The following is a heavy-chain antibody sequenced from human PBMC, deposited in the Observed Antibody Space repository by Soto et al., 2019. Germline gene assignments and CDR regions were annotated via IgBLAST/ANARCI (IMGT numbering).Heavy chain of an antibody. Sequence: GGSLRLSCAASGFTFSSYAMSWVRQAPGKGLEWVSIITSDCRTYYADSVKGRFTISRDNSKNTVYLQMNSLRAEDTAVYYCAKDYSTVTTDPLSVVLFDYWGQGALVTVSS. CDR2: ITSDCRT. V-gene: IGHV3-23*01. CDR3: AKDYSTVTTDPLSVVLFDY. CDR1: GFTFSSYA. J-gene: IGHJ4*02. D-gene: IGHD4-17*01.